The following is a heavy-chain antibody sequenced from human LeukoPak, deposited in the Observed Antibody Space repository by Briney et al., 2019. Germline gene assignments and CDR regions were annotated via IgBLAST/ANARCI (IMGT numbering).Heavy chain of an antibody. CDR3: AGSWFYRDYFEY. V-gene: IGHV3-21*01. D-gene: IGHD3-10*01. CDR1: GFIFSNYN. CDR2: ITTSSSYR. Sequence: PGGSLRLSCAASGFIFSNYNMNWVRQAPGKGLEWVSSITTSSSYRFYADSVKGRFTISRDNSKNTLYLQMNSLRVEDTAVYYCAGSWFYRDYFEYWGQGTLVTVSS. J-gene: IGHJ4*02.